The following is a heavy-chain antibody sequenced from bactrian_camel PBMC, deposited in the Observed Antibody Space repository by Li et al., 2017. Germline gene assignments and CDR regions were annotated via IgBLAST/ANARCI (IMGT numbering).Heavy chain of an antibody. CDR1: GFTFSSYA. J-gene: IGHJ4*01. Sequence: VQLVESGGGLVQPGGSLRLSCAASGFTFSSYAMSWVRQAPGKGLEWVSAVVSGGGNTAYAASVKGRFTISRDNATNTVYLQMNSLKPEDTAVYYCVSLVGRPLVHQGTQVTVS. D-gene: IGHD2*01. CDR2: VVSGGGNT. V-gene: IGHV3S42*01.